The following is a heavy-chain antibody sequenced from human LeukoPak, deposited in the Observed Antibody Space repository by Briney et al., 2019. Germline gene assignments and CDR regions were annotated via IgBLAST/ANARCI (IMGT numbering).Heavy chain of an antibody. Sequence: GGSLRLSCAASGFTFSSYSMNWVRQAPGKGLEWVSCISSSSSYIYYADSVKGRFTISRDNAKNSLYLQMNSLRAEDTAVYYCAELGITMIGGVWGKGTTVTVSS. CDR3: AELGITMIGGV. D-gene: IGHD3-10*02. CDR2: ISSSSSYI. CDR1: GFTFSSYS. J-gene: IGHJ6*04. V-gene: IGHV3-21*01.